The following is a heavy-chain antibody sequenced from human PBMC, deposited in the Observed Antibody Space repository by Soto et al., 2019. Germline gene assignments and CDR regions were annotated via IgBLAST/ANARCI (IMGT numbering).Heavy chain of an antibody. CDR3: ARDSSYDSSGYYRGPYYYYGMDV. CDR2: IIPIFGTA. D-gene: IGHD3-22*01. CDR1: GGTFSSYA. J-gene: IGHJ6*02. Sequence: GASAKVSCKASGGTFSSYAISCVRQAPGQGLEWMGGIIPIFGTANYAQKFQGRVTITADESTSTAYMELSSLRSEDTAVYYCARDSSYDSSGYYRGPYYYYGMDVWGQGTTVTVSS. V-gene: IGHV1-69*13.